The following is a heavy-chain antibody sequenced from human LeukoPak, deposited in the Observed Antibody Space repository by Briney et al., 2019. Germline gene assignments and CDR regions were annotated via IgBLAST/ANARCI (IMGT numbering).Heavy chain of an antibody. CDR2: INHSGST. V-gene: IGHV4-34*01. CDR1: GGSFSDYY. J-gene: IGHJ4*02. D-gene: IGHD5-24*01. Sequence: SETLSLTCAVYGGSFSDYYWSWIRQPPGKGLGWIGEINHSGSTNYNPSLKSRVTISVDTSKNQFSLKLSSVTAADTAVYYCARGDGYNHPVVNWGQGTLVTVSS. CDR3: ARGDGYNHPVVN.